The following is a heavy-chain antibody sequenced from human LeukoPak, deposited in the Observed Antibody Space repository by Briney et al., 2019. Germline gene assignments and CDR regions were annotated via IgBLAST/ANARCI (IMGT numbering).Heavy chain of an antibody. J-gene: IGHJ4*02. CDR3: ARDLNGSDDFYGY. CDR1: GHTFTSYG. D-gene: IGHD5-24*01. Sequence: ASVKVSCKASGHTFTSYGISWVRQAPRQAREWLGWIRAYNGNTNYAQKLQGRVTMTTDTYTSTAYMELRSLRADDTAVHYCARDLNGSDDFYGYWGQGTLVTVSS. CDR2: IRAYNGNT. V-gene: IGHV1-18*04.